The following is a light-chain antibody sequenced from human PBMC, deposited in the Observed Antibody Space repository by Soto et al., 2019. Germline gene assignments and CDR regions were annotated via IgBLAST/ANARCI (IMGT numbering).Light chain of an antibody. V-gene: IGKV1-5*03. Sequence: DIEMTQSPSTVSASVGDSVTITCRASQRIANSLAWYQQRPGKAPKLVIFKASTLESGVPSRFSGSGSGTEFTLIISNLQPDDFATYYCQQYNNYSPLSFGGGTRVEIK. CDR3: QQYNNYSPLS. CDR2: KAS. CDR1: QRIANS. J-gene: IGKJ4*01.